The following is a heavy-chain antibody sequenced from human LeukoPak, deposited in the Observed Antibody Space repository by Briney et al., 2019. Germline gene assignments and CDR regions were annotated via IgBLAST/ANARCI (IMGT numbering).Heavy chain of an antibody. D-gene: IGHD1-1*01. V-gene: IGHV3-30*02. CDR1: GFTFSTYG. Sequence: GGSLRLSCAPSGFTFSTYGMHWVRQAPGKGLEWVASIRYDGDNKYYADSVRGRFTISRDDSRNTLYVQMNSLRVEDTAVYFCSKDRLDCTTYYCFDYGGQGTLVTVSS. CDR2: IRYDGDNK. CDR3: SKDRLDCTTYYCFDY. J-gene: IGHJ4*02.